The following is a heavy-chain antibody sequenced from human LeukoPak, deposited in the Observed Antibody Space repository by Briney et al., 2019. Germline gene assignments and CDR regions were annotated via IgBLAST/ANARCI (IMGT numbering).Heavy chain of an antibody. J-gene: IGHJ4*02. Sequence: GGSLRLSCAASGLIFSNCWMTWVRQAPGKGLEWVGRIKSEVDGATRNYAAPVRGRFTLSRDDSRNTLYLQMNSLKTEDTAFYYCTTDIPFTSGGAIAYWGQGTLVTVSS. V-gene: IGHV3-15*01. CDR3: TTDIPFTSGGAIAY. D-gene: IGHD3-16*02. CDR1: GLIFSNCW. CDR2: IKSEVDGATR.